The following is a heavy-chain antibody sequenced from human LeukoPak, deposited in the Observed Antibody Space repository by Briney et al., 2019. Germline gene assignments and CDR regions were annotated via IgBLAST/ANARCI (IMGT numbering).Heavy chain of an antibody. CDR3: ARGSDGYRFDP. V-gene: IGHV4-59*01. J-gene: IGHJ5*02. CDR2: IYNSGTT. Sequence: PSETLPLTCTVSGDSMSNYHWTWIRQSPGKGLEYIGYIYNSGTTNYNPSLKSRVTISVDMSKKQFSLKLNSVTAADTAVYYCARGSDGYRFDPWGQGTLVTVSS. D-gene: IGHD5-18*01. CDR1: GDSMSNYH.